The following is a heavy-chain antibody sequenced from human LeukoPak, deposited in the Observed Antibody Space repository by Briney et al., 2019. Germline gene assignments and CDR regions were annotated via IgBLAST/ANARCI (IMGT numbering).Heavy chain of an antibody. CDR3: ARGFSSSWSYFEN. J-gene: IGHJ4*02. V-gene: IGHV1-69*05. Sequence: SVKVSCKASGGTFRSKAINWVRQAPGQGLEWMGGIIPLLNTSIYAQKFQGRVTIITDESAATADMELNSLRSEDMAVYFCARGFSSSWSYFENWGQGTLVTVSS. CDR1: GGTFRSKA. D-gene: IGHD6-13*01. CDR2: IIPLLNTS.